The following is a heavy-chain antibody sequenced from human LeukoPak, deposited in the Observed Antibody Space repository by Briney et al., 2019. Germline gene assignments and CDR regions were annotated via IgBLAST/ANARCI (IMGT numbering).Heavy chain of an antibody. J-gene: IGHJ5*02. CDR1: GGSISSYY. Sequence: SETLSLTCTVSGGSISSYYWGWIRQPPGKGLEWIGSIYYSGSTYYNPSLKSRVTISVDTSKNQFSLKLSSVTAADTAVYYCARRYSSSWYNWFDPWGQGTLVTVSS. CDR3: ARRYSSSWYNWFDP. CDR2: IYYSGST. V-gene: IGHV4-39*07. D-gene: IGHD6-13*01.